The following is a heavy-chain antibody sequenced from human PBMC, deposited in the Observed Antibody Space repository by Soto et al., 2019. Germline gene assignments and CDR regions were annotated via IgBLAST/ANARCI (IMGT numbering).Heavy chain of an antibody. V-gene: IGHV3-30*18. CDR2: ISYDGSNK. Sequence: PGGSLRLSCAASGFTFSSYGMHWVRQAPGKGLEWVAVISYDGSNKYYADSVKGRFTISRDNSKNTLYLQMNSLRAEDTAVYYCAKGYSSSWYPPIDYWGQGTLVTVSS. CDR3: AKGYSSSWYPPIDY. J-gene: IGHJ4*02. D-gene: IGHD6-13*01. CDR1: GFTFSSYG.